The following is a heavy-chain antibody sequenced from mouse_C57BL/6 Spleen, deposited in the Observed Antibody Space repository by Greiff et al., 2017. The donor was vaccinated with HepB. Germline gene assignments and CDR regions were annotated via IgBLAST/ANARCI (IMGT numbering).Heavy chain of an antibody. Sequence: EVKLMESGPGLVKPSQSLSLTCSVTGYSITSGYYWNWIRQFPGNKLEWMGYISYDGSNNYNPSLKNRISITRDTSKNQFFLKLNSVTTEDTATYYCAREYTTVVARGYFDVWGTGTTVTVSS. CDR1: GYSITSGYY. J-gene: IGHJ1*03. CDR3: AREYTTVVARGYFDV. CDR2: ISYDGSN. D-gene: IGHD1-1*01. V-gene: IGHV3-6*01.